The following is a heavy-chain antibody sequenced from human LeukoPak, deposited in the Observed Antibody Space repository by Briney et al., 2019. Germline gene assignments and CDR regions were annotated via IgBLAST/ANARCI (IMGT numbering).Heavy chain of an antibody. J-gene: IGHJ5*02. CDR2: IKQDETEK. CDR3: AREEGWFDP. V-gene: IGHV3-7*01. CDR1: GFSFSSYW. Sequence: PGGSLRLSCVTSGFSFSSYWMSWVRQAPGKGLEWVANIKQDETEKNYGDSVKGRFTISRDNAENSLYLHMNSLRVEDTAVYYCAREEGWFDPWGQGTLVTVFS.